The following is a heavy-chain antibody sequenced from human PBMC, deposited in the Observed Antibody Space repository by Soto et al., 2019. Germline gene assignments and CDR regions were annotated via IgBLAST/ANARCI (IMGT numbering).Heavy chain of an antibody. Sequence: GGSLRLSCAASGFTFSSYAMSWVRQAPGKGLEWVSAISGSGGSTYYADSVKGRFTISRDNSKNTLYLQMNSLRAEDTAVYYCVRYCSSTSCYSLVSYYYYGMDVWGQGTTVTVSS. J-gene: IGHJ6*02. D-gene: IGHD2-2*01. CDR3: VRYCSSTSCYSLVSYYYYGMDV. CDR1: GFTFSSYA. V-gene: IGHV3-23*01. CDR2: ISGSGGST.